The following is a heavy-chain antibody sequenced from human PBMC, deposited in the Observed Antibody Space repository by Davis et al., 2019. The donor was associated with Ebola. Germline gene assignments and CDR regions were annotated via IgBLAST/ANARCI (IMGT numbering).Heavy chain of an antibody. D-gene: IGHD3-10*01. J-gene: IGHJ6*02. CDR2: INPNSGGT. CDR1: GYTFTSYY. CDR3: ARRGGSYFATGLDV. V-gene: IGHV1-2*04. Sequence: AASVKVSCKASGYTFTSYYMHWVRQAPGQGLEWMGWINPNSGGTNYAQKFQGWITMTRDTSISTVYMELRSLTSDDTAVYYCARRGGSYFATGLDVWGQGTTVTVSS.